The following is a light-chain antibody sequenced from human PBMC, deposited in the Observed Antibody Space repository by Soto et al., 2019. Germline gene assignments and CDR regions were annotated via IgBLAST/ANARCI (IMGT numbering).Light chain of an antibody. J-gene: IGKJ5*01. Sequence: DIVMTQSPDSLAVSLGERATINCKSSQSVLYSSNNKNYLAWYQQKPGQPPKLLIYWASTRESGVPDRFIGSGSGTDLTLTISSLQAEDVAVYYCQQYSSTPITFGQGTRLEIK. V-gene: IGKV4-1*01. CDR1: QSVLYSSNNKNY. CDR2: WAS. CDR3: QQYSSTPIT.